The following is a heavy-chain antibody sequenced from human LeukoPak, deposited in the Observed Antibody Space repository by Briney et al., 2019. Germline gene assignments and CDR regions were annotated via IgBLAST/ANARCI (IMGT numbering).Heavy chain of an antibody. CDR2: IYSGGST. Sequence: GGSLRLSCAASGFTVSSNYMSWVRQAPGKGLEWVSVIYSGGSTYYADSVKGRFTISRDNSKNTLYLQMSSLRAEDTAVYYCARESRPQYCSSTSCYLDYWDQGTLVTVSS. J-gene: IGHJ4*02. CDR1: GFTVSSNY. V-gene: IGHV3-66*01. CDR3: ARESRPQYCSSTSCYLDY. D-gene: IGHD2-2*01.